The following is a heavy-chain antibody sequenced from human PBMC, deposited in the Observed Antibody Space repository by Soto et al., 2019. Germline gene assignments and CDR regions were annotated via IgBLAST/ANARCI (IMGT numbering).Heavy chain of an antibody. Sequence: PGESLKISCKGSGYSFTSYWISWVRQMPGKGLEWMGRIDPSDSYTNYSPSFQGHVTISADKSISTAYLQWSSLKASDTAMYYCARHPRVFLYYYYGMDVWGQGTTVTVSS. CDR1: GYSFTSYW. CDR2: IDPSDSYT. D-gene: IGHD3-3*01. J-gene: IGHJ6*02. CDR3: ARHPRVFLYYYYGMDV. V-gene: IGHV5-10-1*01.